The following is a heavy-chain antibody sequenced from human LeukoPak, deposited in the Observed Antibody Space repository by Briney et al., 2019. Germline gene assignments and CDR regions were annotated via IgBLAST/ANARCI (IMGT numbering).Heavy chain of an antibody. CDR2: IYYTGSS. D-gene: IGHD3-10*01. J-gene: IGHJ5*02. Sequence: SETLSLTCSVSGGSIRSSDDYWGFVRQTPGKGLEWMGSIYYTGSSHYNPSLKSRATISVDTSKNQFPLKLSSVTAADTAVYYCARHGKPMVRGVSLYNWFDPWGQGTLVTVSS. V-gene: IGHV4-39*06. CDR3: ARHGKPMVRGVSLYNWFDP. CDR1: GGSIRSSDDY.